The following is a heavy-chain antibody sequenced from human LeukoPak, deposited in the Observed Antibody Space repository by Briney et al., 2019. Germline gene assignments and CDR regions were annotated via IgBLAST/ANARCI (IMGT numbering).Heavy chain of an antibody. V-gene: IGHV4-38-2*02. D-gene: IGHD4-17*01. J-gene: IGHJ4*02. Sequence: TSETLSLTCSVSGLSISSGRFWVWIRQPPGKGLEWLATVYESGTPFYNPSLKSRLTISVDSPRNQFSLRLTSLTAADTAVYYCARLVTVTTGDYCDYWGQGNLVTVSS. CDR2: VYESGTP. CDR3: ARLVTVTTGDYCDY. CDR1: GLSISSGRF.